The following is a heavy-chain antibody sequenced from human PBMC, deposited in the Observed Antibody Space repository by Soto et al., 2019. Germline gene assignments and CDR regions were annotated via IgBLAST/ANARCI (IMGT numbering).Heavy chain of an antibody. D-gene: IGHD6-19*01. CDR2: ISGSGGST. CDR1: GFTFSSYA. Sequence: GGSLRLSCAASGFTFSSYAMSWVRQAPGKELEWVSAISGSGGSTYYADSVKGRFTISRDNSKNTLHLQVNSLRADDTAVYYCSKGGRQWLVRSDFYYWGQGALVTVSS. CDR3: SKGGRQWLVRSDFYY. V-gene: IGHV3-23*01. J-gene: IGHJ4*02.